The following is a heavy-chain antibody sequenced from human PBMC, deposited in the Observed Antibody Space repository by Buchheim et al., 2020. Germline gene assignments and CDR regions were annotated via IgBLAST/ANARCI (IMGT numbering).Heavy chain of an antibody. D-gene: IGHD2-2*01. J-gene: IGHJ6*02. CDR1: GGSISSSSYY. CDR2: IYYSGST. CDR3: VRSHCSSTSCYYYYGMDV. V-gene: IGHV4-39*01. Sequence: QLQLQESGPGLVKPSETLSLTCTVSGGSISSSSYYWGWIRQPPGKGLEWIGSIYYSGSTYSNPSLKSRVTISVDTSKNQFSLKLSSVTAADTAVYYCVRSHCSSTSCYYYYGMDVWGQGTT.